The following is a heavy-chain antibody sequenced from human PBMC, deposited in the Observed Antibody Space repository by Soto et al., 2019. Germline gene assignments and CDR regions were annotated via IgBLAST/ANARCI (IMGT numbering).Heavy chain of an antibody. CDR1: GGSISSYY. J-gene: IGHJ4*02. Sequence: QVQLQESGPGLVKPSETLSLTCTVSGGSISSYYWSWIQQPPGKGLERIGYIYYSGSTNYNPSLKGRVTISVDTSNNQFALKLSSVTAADTAVYYCARETYYYDSSGYILDYWGQGTLVTVSS. CDR3: ARETYYYDSSGYILDY. CDR2: IYYSGST. D-gene: IGHD3-22*01. V-gene: IGHV4-59*01.